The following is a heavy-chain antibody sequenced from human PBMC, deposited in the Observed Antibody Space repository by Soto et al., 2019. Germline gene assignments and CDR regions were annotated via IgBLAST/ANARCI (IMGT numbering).Heavy chain of an antibody. Sequence: PSETLSLTSTVSGGSISSGDYYWSWIRQPPGKGLEWIGYIYYSGITYYNPSLKSRVTISVDTSKNQFSLKLSSVTAADTAVYYCASNGLSCLGGYFQHWGQGTLVTVSS. J-gene: IGHJ1*01. CDR2: IYYSGIT. D-gene: IGHD2-8*01. V-gene: IGHV4-30-4*01. CDR1: GGSISSGDYY. CDR3: ASNGLSCLGGYFQH.